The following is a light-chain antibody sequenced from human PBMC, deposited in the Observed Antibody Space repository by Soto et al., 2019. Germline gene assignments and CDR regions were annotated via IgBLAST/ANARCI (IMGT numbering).Light chain of an antibody. CDR2: AVS. CDR1: QSVSRY. V-gene: IGKV1-39*01. J-gene: IGKJ1*01. CDR3: QHSYSNPRT. Sequence: DIQMTQSPSSLAASVGDRVTISCRASQSVSRYLNWYQQKAGKAPNLLIYAVSTLASGVPSRFGGTGAGTDFPLTISSLQPEDFATYYCQHSYSNPRTFGQGTKVEIK.